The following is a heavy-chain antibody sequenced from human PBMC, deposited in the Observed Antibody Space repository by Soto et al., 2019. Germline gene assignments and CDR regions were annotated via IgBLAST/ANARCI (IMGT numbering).Heavy chain of an antibody. CDR3: ARVLRGVVNWFDP. V-gene: IGHV1-18*01. J-gene: IGHJ5*02. Sequence: ASVQVSCETSGDTFTNFGLSWVRQAPGQGLEWMGWIATYNSNKNYAQKFQGRLTLTTDTSTSTGYMELKSLEYDDTAVYYCARVLRGVVNWFDPWGQGTLVTVSS. CDR1: GDTFTNFG. CDR2: IATYNSNK. D-gene: IGHD3-10*01.